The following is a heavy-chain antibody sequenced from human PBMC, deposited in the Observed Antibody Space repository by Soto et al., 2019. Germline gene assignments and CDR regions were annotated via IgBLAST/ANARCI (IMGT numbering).Heavy chain of an antibody. CDR1: GFTFGDYA. CDR3: TRGYCSGGSCSYFDY. Sequence: GGSLRLSCTASGFTFGDYAMSWFRQAPGKGLEWVGFIRSKAYGGTTEYAASVKGRFTISRDDSKSITYLQMNSLKTEDTAVYYCTRGYCSGGSCSYFDYWGQGTLVTVSS. D-gene: IGHD2-15*01. J-gene: IGHJ4*02. V-gene: IGHV3-49*03. CDR2: IRSKAYGGTT.